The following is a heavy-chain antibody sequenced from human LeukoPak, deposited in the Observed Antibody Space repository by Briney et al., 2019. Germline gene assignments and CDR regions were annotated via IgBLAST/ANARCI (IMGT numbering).Heavy chain of an antibody. CDR2: MNPNSGNT. D-gene: IGHD5-18*01. CDR1: GYTFTSYD. Sequence: PVASVKVSCKASGYTFTSYDINWVRQATGQGLEWMGWMNPNSGNTGYAQKSQGRVTMTRDTSISTAYMELSRLRSDDTAVYYCARDGVYGPAAKRGYSYGYFDYWGQGTLVTVSS. V-gene: IGHV1-8*01. J-gene: IGHJ4*02. CDR3: ARDGVYGPAAKRGYSYGYFDY.